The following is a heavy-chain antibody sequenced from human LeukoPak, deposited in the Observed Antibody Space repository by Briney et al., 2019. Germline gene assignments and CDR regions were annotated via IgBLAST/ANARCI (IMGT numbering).Heavy chain of an antibody. V-gene: IGHV4-30-4*08. J-gene: IGHJ5*02. D-gene: IGHD3-22*01. Sequence: PSQTLSLTCTVSGGSISSGDYYWSWIRQPPGKGLEWIGYIYYSGSTYYNPSLKSRVTISVDTSKNQFSLKLSSVTAADTAVYYCARDLKVGFYYDSSGSYSFDPWGQGTLVTVFS. CDR1: GGSISSGDYY. CDR2: IYYSGST. CDR3: ARDLKVGFYYDSSGSYSFDP.